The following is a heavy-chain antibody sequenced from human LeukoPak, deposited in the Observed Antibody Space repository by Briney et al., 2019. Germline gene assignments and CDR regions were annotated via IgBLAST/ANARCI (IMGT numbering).Heavy chain of an antibody. CDR2: IFSSDPTT. J-gene: IGHJ4*02. CDR1: GFTFSDSY. CDR3: ARALSVTGYYQGFDY. Sequence: GGSLRLSCAASGFTFSDSYRGWIRQAPGKGLEWVSYIFSSDPTTHYADSVKGRFTISRDNAKKSLYLQMNSLTAEDTAVYYCARALSVTGYYQGFDYWGQGTLVTVSS. V-gene: IGHV3-11*01. D-gene: IGHD3-9*01.